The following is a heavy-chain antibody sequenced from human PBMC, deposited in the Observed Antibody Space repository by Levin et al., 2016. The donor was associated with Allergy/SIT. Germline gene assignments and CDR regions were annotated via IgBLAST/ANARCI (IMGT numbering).Heavy chain of an antibody. V-gene: IGHV3-7*03. D-gene: IGHD5-24*01. CDR3: AISPNRDAYSVAH. CDR1: GFTFSNYW. J-gene: IGHJ5*02. Sequence: GGSLRLSCAASGFTFSNYWMSWVRQAPGKGLEWVANIKRDGSEVYYVDSVRGRFTMSRDNAKSSLYLQLNSLRAEDTAVYYCAISPNRDAYSVAHWGQGTLVTVSS. CDR2: IKRDGSEV.